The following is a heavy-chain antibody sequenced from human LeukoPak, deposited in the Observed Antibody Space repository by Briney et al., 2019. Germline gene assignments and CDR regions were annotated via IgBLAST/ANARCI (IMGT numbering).Heavy chain of an antibody. D-gene: IGHD3-3*01. CDR2: ISSSSSTI. V-gene: IGHV3-48*01. CDR1: GFTFSSYS. J-gene: IGHJ4*02. CDR3: AREPYDFWSGYPGSIDY. Sequence: PGGSLRLSCAASGFTFSSYSMNWVRRAPGKGLEWVSYISSSSSTIYYADSVKGRFTISRDNAKNSLYLQMNSLRAEDTAVYYCAREPYDFWSGYPGSIDYWGQGTLVTVSS.